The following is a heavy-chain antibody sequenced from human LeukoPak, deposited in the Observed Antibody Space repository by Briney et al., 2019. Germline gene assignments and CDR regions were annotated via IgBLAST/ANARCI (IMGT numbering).Heavy chain of an antibody. V-gene: IGHV5-51*01. D-gene: IGHD5-18*01. CDR1: GYSFTSYW. Sequence: GESLKISCNGSGYSFTSYWIGWVRQMPGKGLEWMVIIYPGDSDTRYSPSFQGRVPISADKSISTAYLQWSSLKASDTAMYYCARYPHLPGYSYGLGAFDIWGQGTMVTVSS. CDR3: ARYPHLPGYSYGLGAFDI. J-gene: IGHJ3*02. CDR2: IYPGDSDT.